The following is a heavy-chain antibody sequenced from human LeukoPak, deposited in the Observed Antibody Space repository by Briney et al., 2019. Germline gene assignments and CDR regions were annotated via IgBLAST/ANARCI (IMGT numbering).Heavy chain of an antibody. D-gene: IGHD2-2*01. J-gene: IGHJ4*02. Sequence: ASVKVSCKASGYTFTSYDINWVRQATGQGLEWMGWINAGNGDTRYSQRFQDRLTITRGTSVSTVDMELSSLRSEDTAVYYCARGYCSSTSCQYYFDYWGQGTLVTVSS. CDR1: GYTFTSYD. V-gene: IGHV1-3*01. CDR3: ARGYCSSTSCQYYFDY. CDR2: INAGNGDT.